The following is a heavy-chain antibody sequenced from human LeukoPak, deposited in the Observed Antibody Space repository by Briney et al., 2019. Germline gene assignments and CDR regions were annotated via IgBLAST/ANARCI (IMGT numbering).Heavy chain of an antibody. J-gene: IGHJ4*02. CDR1: GFIFSSYS. Sequence: PGGSLRLSCAASGFIFSSYSMNWVRQAPGKGLEWGSSMSSSSSYIYYADSLKGRFTISRGNAKNSLYLQMNSLRAEDTAVYFCASSTSRAGGPGGHSFDYWGQGTLVTVSS. V-gene: IGHV3-21*01. D-gene: IGHD2-2*01. CDR2: MSSSSSYI. CDR3: ASSTSRAGGPGGHSFDY.